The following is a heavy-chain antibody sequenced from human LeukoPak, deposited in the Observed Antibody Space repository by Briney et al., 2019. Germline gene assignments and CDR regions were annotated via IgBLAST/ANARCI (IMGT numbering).Heavy chain of an antibody. D-gene: IGHD3-3*01. CDR1: GFTFSSYA. Sequence: GGSLRLSCAASGFTFSSYAMHWVRQAPGKGLEWVAVISYDGSNKYYADSVKGRFTISRDNPKNTLYLQMNSLRAEDTAVYYCARANYDFWSGYLTDNWFDPWGQGTLVTVSS. CDR2: ISYDGSNK. CDR3: ARANYDFWSGYLTDNWFDP. J-gene: IGHJ5*02. V-gene: IGHV3-30*04.